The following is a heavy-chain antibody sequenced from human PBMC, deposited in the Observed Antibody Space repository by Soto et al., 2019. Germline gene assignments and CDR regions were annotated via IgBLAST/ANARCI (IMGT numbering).Heavy chain of an antibody. Sequence: SETLSLTCTVSGDSIISSDFYWVWVRQPPGKGLEWIGSIFYLGSSYYNPSLKSRVTMSVDTSKNQFSLRLRSVTAADTALYFCARHSLALRKNNWFDPWGQGIMVTVSS. J-gene: IGHJ5*02. V-gene: IGHV4-39*01. CDR1: GDSIISSDFY. CDR3: ARHSLALRKNNWFDP. CDR2: IFYLGSS. D-gene: IGHD3-3*02.